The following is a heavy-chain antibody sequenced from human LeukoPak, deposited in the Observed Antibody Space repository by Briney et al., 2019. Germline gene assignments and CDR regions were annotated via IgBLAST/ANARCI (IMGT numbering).Heavy chain of an antibody. J-gene: IGHJ4*02. D-gene: IGHD3-10*01. V-gene: IGHV4-34*01. CDR1: GGSISNYY. CDR3: ARSITMVRGVIPQHFDY. Sequence: PSETLSLTCTVSGGSISNYYWSWIRQPPGKGLEWIGEINHSGSTNYNPSLKSRVTISVDTSKNQFSLKLSSVTAADTAVYYCARSITMVRGVIPQHFDYWGQGTLVTVSS. CDR2: INHSGST.